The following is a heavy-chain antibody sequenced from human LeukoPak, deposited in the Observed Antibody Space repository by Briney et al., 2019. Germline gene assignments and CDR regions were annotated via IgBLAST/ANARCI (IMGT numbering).Heavy chain of an antibody. CDR3: AKTVVVTRENAFEI. V-gene: IGHV1-69*06. D-gene: IGHD2-21*02. CDR2: IIPIFNTP. Sequence: SVKVSCKASGCTFSSYTINWVREAPGQGLEWMGGIIPIFNTPNYAQKFQGRVTITADKSTSITYMELSSLRSEDTGVYYCAKTVVVTRENAFEIWGQGTMVTVSS. J-gene: IGHJ3*02. CDR1: GCTFSSYT.